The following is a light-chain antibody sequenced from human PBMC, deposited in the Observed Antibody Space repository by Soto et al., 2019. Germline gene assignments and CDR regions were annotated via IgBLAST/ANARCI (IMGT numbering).Light chain of an antibody. J-gene: IGLJ2*01. CDR1: TGAVTSGHY. CDR3: LLYYGGALGV. V-gene: IGLV7-43*01. CDR2: STS. Sequence: QAVVPQVTSLTVSLGGTVTLTCASSTGAVTSGHYPNWVQQKPGQVPQPLIYSTSGKHSWTPARFSGSRLGGKAALTLSSGQPEDEAEYYCLLYYGGALGVFGGGTKLTVL.